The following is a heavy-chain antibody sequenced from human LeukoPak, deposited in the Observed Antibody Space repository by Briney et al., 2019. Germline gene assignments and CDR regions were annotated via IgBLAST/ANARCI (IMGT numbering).Heavy chain of an antibody. V-gene: IGHV4-59*06. CDR1: GASIRSYY. CDR3: ARGVRWLQLSYFDY. Sequence: KPSETLSLTCTVSGASIRSYYWSWIRQPPGKGLEWIGYIYYSGSTYYNPSLKSRVTISVDTSKNQFSLKLSSVTAADTAVYYCARGVRWLQLSYFDYWGQGTLVTVSS. D-gene: IGHD5-24*01. CDR2: IYYSGST. J-gene: IGHJ4*02.